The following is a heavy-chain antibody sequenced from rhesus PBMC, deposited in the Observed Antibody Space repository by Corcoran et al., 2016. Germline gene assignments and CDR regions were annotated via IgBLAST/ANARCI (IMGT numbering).Heavy chain of an antibody. J-gene: IGHJ3*01. CDR1: GYSFTNYW. D-gene: IGHD4-23*01. CDR2: IYPSDSYT. V-gene: IGHV5-2*01. Sequence: EVQLVQSGAEVKRPGESLKISCKTSGYSFTNYWISWVRQMPGKGLEWMGAIYPSDSYTRSPPSFQGQVTMSADNSISTAYLQWSSLKASDTATYYCARGWGTVTVFDFWGQGLRVTVSS. CDR3: ARGWGTVTVFDF.